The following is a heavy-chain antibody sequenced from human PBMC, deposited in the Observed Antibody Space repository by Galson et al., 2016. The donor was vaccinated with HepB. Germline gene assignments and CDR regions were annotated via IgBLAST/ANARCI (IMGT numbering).Heavy chain of an antibody. D-gene: IGHD3-10*01. V-gene: IGHV1-69*10. J-gene: IGHJ2*01. Sequence: SVKVSCKAPGGTFSSHAISWVRQAPGQGFEWLGGIAFINGIATNYAQEFQGRVTITADKSTSTAYMELSSLRSDDTAVYYCARGGITLVRGPWYFDLWGRGTLVTVSS. CDR1: GGTFSSHA. CDR3: ARGGITLVRGPWYFDL. CDR2: IAFINGIA.